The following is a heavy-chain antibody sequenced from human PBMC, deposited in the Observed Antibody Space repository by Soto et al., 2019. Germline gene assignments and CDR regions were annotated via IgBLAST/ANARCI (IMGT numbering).Heavy chain of an antibody. CDR1: GGSVSSGDYY. Sequence: SETLSLTCTVSGGSVSSGDYYWSWIRQPPGKGLEWIGYIYYSGSTYYNPSLKSRVTISVDTSKNQFSLKLSSVTAADTAVYYCARALYYYDSSGSYYFDYWGQGTLVTRLL. CDR3: ARALYYYDSSGSYYFDY. CDR2: IYYSGST. V-gene: IGHV4-30-4*01. D-gene: IGHD3-22*01. J-gene: IGHJ4*02.